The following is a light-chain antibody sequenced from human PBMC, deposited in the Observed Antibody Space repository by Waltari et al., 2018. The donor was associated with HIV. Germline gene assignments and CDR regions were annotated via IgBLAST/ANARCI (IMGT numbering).Light chain of an antibody. CDR3: ASYGGRNNRVL. Sequence: QSALTQPPSASGSPEQSVTLSCTGTRSDIGNYAYVSWYQQHPGKAPKPLIYEVDKPPSGVPDRFSGSKSGDTASLTVSGLQAEDEADYYCASYGGRNNRVLFGGGTRLTVL. CDR2: EVD. CDR1: RSDIGNYAY. J-gene: IGLJ2*01. V-gene: IGLV2-8*01.